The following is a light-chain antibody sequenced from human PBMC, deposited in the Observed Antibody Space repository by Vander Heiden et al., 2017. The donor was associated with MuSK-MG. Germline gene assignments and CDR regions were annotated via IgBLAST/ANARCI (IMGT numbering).Light chain of an antibody. CDR2: DVT. V-gene: IGLV2-14*03. Sequence: QSALTQPPSVSGSPGQSITISCTGTNSDIGDYNYVSWYQKRPGRAPHLLIYDVTNRPSGVSNRFSGSKSGNTASLTISGLRPEDEADYYCNSHTSATTYVFGTGTRVTVL. J-gene: IGLJ1*01. CDR3: NSHTSATTYV. CDR1: NSDIGDYNY.